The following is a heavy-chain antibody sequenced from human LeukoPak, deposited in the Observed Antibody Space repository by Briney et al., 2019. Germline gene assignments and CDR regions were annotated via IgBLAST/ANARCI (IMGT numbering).Heavy chain of an antibody. CDR1: GGTFSSYA. CDR3: ARFGALFGSSSKYYYMDV. J-gene: IGHJ6*03. D-gene: IGHD6-6*01. CDR2: IIPIFGTA. Sequence: SVKVSCKASGGTFSSYAISWVRQAPGQGLEWMGRIIPIFGTANYAQKFQGRVTITTDESTSTAYMELSSLRSEDTAVYYCARFGALFGSSSKYYYMDVWGKATTVTVSS. V-gene: IGHV1-69*05.